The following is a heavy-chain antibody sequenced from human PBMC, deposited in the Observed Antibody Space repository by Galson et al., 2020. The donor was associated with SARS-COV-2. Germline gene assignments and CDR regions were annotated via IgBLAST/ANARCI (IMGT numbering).Heavy chain of an antibody. CDR1: GYTFTSHD. Sequence: ASVKVSCKASGYTFTSHDINRVRQATGQGLEWVGWMNPNSGNTGYAQKFQGRVTMTRSTSITTAYMDLSSLRSEDTAVYCCARVDGAIDYWGQGTLVTVSS. CDR2: MNPNSGNT. J-gene: IGHJ4*02. V-gene: IGHV1-8*01. CDR3: ARVDGAIDY.